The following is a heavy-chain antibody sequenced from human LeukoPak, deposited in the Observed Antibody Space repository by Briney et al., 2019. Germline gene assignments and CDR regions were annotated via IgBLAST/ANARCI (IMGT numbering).Heavy chain of an antibody. D-gene: IGHD3-22*01. J-gene: IGHJ4*02. CDR3: ARDPHEYYYDSSGSSFDY. V-gene: IGHV1-2*02. CDR2: INPNSGGT. CDR1: GYTFTGYY. Sequence: ASVKVSCKASGYTFTGYYMHWVRQAPGQGLEWMGWINPNSGGTNYAQKLQGRVTMTTDTSTSTAYMELRSLRSDDTAVYYCARDPHEYYYDSSGSSFDYWGQGTLVTVSS.